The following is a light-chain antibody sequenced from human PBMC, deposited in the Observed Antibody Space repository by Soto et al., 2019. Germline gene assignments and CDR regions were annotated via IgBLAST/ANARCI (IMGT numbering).Light chain of an antibody. CDR1: QDISNY. V-gene: IGKV1-33*01. Sequence: DIQMTQSPSSLSASVGDRVTITRQASQDISNYLNWYQQKPGKAPKLLIYDASNLETGVPSRFSGSGSGTDFTFTISSLQPEDIATYYCQQYDNLPITFCQGTRLAIK. J-gene: IGKJ5*01. CDR3: QQYDNLPIT. CDR2: DAS.